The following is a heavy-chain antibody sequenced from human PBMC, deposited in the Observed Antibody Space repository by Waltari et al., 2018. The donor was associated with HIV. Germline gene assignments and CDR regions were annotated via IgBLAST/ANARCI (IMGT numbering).Heavy chain of an antibody. CDR2: IWYDGSNK. CDR3: ARDRGGSSSLVLDS. Sequence: QVQLVESGGGVVQPGRSLRLSCAASGFTFKNYGMHWVRQAQANGLGLGAVIWYDGSNKYYADSVKGRFTISRDNSKNRLYLQMNSLRAEDTAVYYCARDRGGSSSLVLDSWGQGTLVTVSS. V-gene: IGHV3-33*01. D-gene: IGHD6-6*01. J-gene: IGHJ4*02. CDR1: GFTFKNYG.